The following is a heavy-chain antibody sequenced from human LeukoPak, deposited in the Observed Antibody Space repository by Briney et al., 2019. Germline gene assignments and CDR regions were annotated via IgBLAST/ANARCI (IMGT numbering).Heavy chain of an antibody. CDR1: GFTFSSYA. CDR3: AKSTGYSTTGRDFDS. CDR2: NSGGGATT. D-gene: IGHD6-13*01. J-gene: IGHJ4*02. V-gene: IGHV3-23*01. Sequence: GASLRLSCAASGFTFSSYAMSWVRQPPGKGLEWVSDNSGGGATTFYADSVKGRFTISRDNSKNTLYLQLSSLRAEDTAVYYCAKSTGYSTTGRDFDSWGRGTLVTVSS.